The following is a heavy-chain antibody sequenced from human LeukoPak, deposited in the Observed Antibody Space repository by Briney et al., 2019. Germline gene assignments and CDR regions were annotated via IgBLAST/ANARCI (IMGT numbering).Heavy chain of an antibody. J-gene: IGHJ4*02. CDR1: GGSISSYY. V-gene: IGHV4-59*01. D-gene: IGHD3-3*01. CDR3: ARGSSGYYSPVDY. CDR2: IYYSGST. Sequence: PSETLSLTCTVSGGSISSYYWSWIRQPPGKGLEWIGYIYYSGSTNYNPSLKSRVTISVDTSKNQFSLKLSSVTAADTAVYYCARGSSGYYSPVDYWGQGTLVTVSS.